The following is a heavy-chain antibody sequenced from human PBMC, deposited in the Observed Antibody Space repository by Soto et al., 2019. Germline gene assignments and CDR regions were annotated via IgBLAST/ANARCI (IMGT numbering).Heavy chain of an antibody. CDR3: ARWGPDKVLDY. V-gene: IGHV3-33*01. Sequence: QVQLVESGGGVVQPGRSLRVSCAASGFTFSSHGMHWVRQAPGKGLEWVAVIWYDGSNKYYGESVKGRFIISRDSSKNTVDLQMNSLRAEDTAIYYCARWGPDKVLDYWGQGTLVTVSS. CDR1: GFTFSSHG. CDR2: IWYDGSNK. J-gene: IGHJ4*02. D-gene: IGHD3-16*01.